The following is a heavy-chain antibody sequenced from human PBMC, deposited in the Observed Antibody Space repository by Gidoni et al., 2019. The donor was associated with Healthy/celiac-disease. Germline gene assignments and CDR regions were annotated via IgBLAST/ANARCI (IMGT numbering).Heavy chain of an antibody. CDR3: AKEDVTHGYYYYGMDV. CDR2: ISGSGSST. V-gene: IGHV3-23*01. Sequence: EVQLLESGGGLVQPGGCLRLSCAAPGFTFSCYAMSWVRQAPGKGLEWVSAISGSGSSTYYADSVKGRFTISRDNSKNTLYLQMNSLRAEDTAVYYCAKEDVTHGYYYYGMDVWGQGTTVTVSS. D-gene: IGHD2-8*01. J-gene: IGHJ6*02. CDR1: GFTFSCYA.